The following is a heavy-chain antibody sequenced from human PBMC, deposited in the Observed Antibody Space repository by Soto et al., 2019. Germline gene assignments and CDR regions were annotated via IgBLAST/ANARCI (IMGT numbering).Heavy chain of an antibody. V-gene: IGHV3-43*02. Sequence: GGSLRLSCAASGFTFDDYAMHWVRQAPGKGLEWVSLISGDGGSTYYADSVKGRFTISRDNSKNSLYLQMNSLRTEDTASYYCAKDMSSSSSYYSYGMDVWGQGTTVTVSS. CDR2: ISGDGGST. CDR1: GFTFDDYA. CDR3: AKDMSSSSSYYSYGMDV. D-gene: IGHD6-6*01. J-gene: IGHJ6*02.